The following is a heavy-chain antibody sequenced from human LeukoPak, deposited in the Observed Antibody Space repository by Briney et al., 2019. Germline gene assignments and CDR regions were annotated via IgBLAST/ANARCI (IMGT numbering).Heavy chain of an antibody. CDR3: AKVPSGYGLLNYFDY. J-gene: IGHJ4*02. CDR2: ISGSGGST. Sequence: GGSLRLSCAASGFTFSSYAMSWVRQAPGKGLEWVSAISGSGGSTYYADSVKGRFTISGDNSKNTLYLQMNSLRAEDTAVYYCAKVPSGYGLLNYFDYWGQGTLVTVSS. D-gene: IGHD5-18*01. CDR1: GFTFSSYA. V-gene: IGHV3-23*01.